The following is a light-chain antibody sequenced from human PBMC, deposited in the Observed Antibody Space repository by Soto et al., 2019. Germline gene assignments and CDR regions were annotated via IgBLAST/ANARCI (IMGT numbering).Light chain of an antibody. Sequence: DIQMTQSPSSLSASVGDRVTITCRASQDIRNDLGWYQQKAGKAPNRLIYAASSLQSGVPSRFSGTGSGTEFTLTISSLQPEDLATYYCLQHNIDPLTFCGGTKVEIK. CDR2: AAS. J-gene: IGKJ4*01. V-gene: IGKV1-17*01. CDR1: QDIRND. CDR3: LQHNIDPLT.